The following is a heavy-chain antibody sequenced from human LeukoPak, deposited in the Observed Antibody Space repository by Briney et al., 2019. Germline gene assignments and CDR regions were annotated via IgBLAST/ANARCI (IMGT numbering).Heavy chain of an antibody. CDR2: IYYSGST. CDR3: ARKGLGIVAAGAFFGS. CDR1: GGSISSYY. V-gene: IGHV4-59*01. Sequence: AETLVLTCTVSGGSISSYYWSWIRQPPGKGLEWIGYIYYSGSTNYNPSLKSRLTISVDTSKNQFSLRLRSVTAADTAMYHCARKGLGIVAAGAFFGSWGHVILGPVSS. D-gene: IGHD6-13*01. J-gene: IGHJ1*01.